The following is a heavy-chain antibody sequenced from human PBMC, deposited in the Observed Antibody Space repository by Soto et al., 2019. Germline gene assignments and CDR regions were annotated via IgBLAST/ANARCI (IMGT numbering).Heavy chain of an antibody. Sequence: QITLKESGPTQVKPTQTLTLTCSFSGFSLNTDGEGVGWVRQPPGEALEWLALIYWDDDERYSPSLKTRLTITKDPSKNQVVLIMTNMDPVDTATYYCAHSRNIITEDAQVGEFDYWGQGTMVTVSS. V-gene: IGHV2-5*02. CDR3: AHSRNIITEDAQVGEFDY. D-gene: IGHD3-10*01. CDR2: IYWDDDE. J-gene: IGHJ4*02. CDR1: GFSLNTDGEG.